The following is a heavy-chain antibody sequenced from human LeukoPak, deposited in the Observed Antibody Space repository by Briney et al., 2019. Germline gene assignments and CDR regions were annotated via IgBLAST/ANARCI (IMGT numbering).Heavy chain of an antibody. J-gene: IGHJ6*02. CDR2: IYYSGST. CDR1: GGSISSSSYY. V-gene: IGHV4-31*03. D-gene: IGHD2-15*01. Sequence: PSETLSLTCTVSGGSISSSSYYWGWIRQPPGKGLEWIGYIYYSGSTYYNPSLKSRVTISVDTSKNQFSLKLSSVTAADTAVYYCARVPVATSSPDYYYYYGMDVWGQGTTVTVSS. CDR3: ARVPVATSSPDYYYYYGMDV.